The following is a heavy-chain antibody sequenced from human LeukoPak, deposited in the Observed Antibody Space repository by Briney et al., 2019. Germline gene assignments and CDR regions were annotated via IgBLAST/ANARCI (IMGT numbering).Heavy chain of an antibody. D-gene: IGHD6-13*01. Sequence: ASVKVSCKASGYTFTSYGVTWVRQAPGQGLEWMGRINPNSGGTNYAQKFQGRVTLTRDTPISTAYMELSRLRSDDTAVYYCARDPGYSSSWSTIDYWGQGTLVTVSS. CDR2: INPNSGGT. CDR3: ARDPGYSSSWSTIDY. CDR1: GYTFTSYG. J-gene: IGHJ4*02. V-gene: IGHV1-2*02.